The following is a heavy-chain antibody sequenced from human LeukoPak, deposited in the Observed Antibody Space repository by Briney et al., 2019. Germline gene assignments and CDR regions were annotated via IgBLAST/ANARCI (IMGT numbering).Heavy chain of an antibody. CDR1: GYTFTSYD. J-gene: IGHJ4*02. V-gene: IGHV1-8*01. Sequence: ASVKVSCKASGYTFTSYDINWVRQATGQGLEWMGWMNPNSGNTGYAQKFQGRVTMTRNTSISTAYMELSSLRSEDTAVYYCARDLGVVNPLDYWGQGTLVTVSS. CDR2: MNPNSGNT. D-gene: IGHD4-23*01. CDR3: ARDLGVVNPLDY.